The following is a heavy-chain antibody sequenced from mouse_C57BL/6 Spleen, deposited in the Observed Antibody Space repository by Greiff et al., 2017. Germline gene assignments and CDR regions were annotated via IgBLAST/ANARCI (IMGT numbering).Heavy chain of an antibody. Sequence: VMLVESGPGLVQPSPSLSVTCTVSGFSLTSYGVHWVRQSPGKGLEWLGVLWGGGSTDYNAAFMSRLSITKDNSKSQVFFTMNSLQADDTAICYWAKYYDKGFAYWGQGTLVTVSA. D-gene: IGHD2-4*01. V-gene: IGHV2-5*01. CDR2: LWGGGST. CDR3: AKYYDKGFAY. J-gene: IGHJ3*01. CDR1: GFSLTSYG.